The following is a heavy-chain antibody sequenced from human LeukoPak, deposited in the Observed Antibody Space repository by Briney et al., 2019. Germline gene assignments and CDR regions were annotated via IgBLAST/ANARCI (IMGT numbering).Heavy chain of an antibody. CDR1: GGSIRNYY. Sequence: SETLSLTCTVSGGSIRNYYWSWIRQPPGKGLEWIGYIYHSGSTNYNPSLKSRVTISVDTSKNQFSLKLSSVTAADTAVYYCARMKGLDYWGQGTLVTVSS. V-gene: IGHV4-59*01. J-gene: IGHJ4*02. CDR2: IYHSGST. CDR3: ARMKGLDY.